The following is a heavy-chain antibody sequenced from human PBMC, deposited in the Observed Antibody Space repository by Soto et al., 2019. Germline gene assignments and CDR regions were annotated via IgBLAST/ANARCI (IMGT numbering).Heavy chain of an antibody. CDR1: GYTFTSYY. V-gene: IGHV1-46*03. D-gene: IGHD2-2*01. CDR2: INPSGGST. Sequence: ASVKVSCKASGYTFTSYYIHWVRRAHGQGLEWMGIINPSGGSTTYAQKFQGRVTMTRDTSTSTVYMEVSSLRSEDTAVYYCTRLSTGPPKASDICGQGTMVTLSS. J-gene: IGHJ3*02. CDR3: TRLSTGPPKASDI.